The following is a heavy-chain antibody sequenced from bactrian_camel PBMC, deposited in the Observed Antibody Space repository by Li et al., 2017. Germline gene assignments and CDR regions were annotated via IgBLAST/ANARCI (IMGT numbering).Heavy chain of an antibody. Sequence: HVQLVESGGGSVQAGGSLRLSCVASGVTYSGGCMAWFRQAPGQEREAVSCISWYGARTTYSDSVKARFTFTQDHAKNTLYLQMNSLKPEDTATYYCAADPDRWWFSRCTLRSPAYVSNWGQGTQVTV. CDR1: GVTYSGGC. CDR3: AADPDRWWFSRCTLRSPAYVSN. D-gene: IGHD2*01. J-gene: IGHJ4*01. CDR2: ISWYGART. V-gene: IGHV3-3*01.